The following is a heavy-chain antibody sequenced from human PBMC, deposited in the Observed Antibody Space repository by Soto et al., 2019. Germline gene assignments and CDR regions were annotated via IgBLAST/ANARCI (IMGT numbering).Heavy chain of an antibody. Sequence: QVQLVQSGAEVKKPGASVKVSCKASGYTFTSYGISWVRQAPGRGLEWMGWISAYNGNTNYAQKLQGRVTMTTDTSTSTAYMELRSLRSDDTAVYYCARDYSSGWYVNYGMDVWGQGTTVTVSS. J-gene: IGHJ6*02. CDR1: GYTFTSYG. D-gene: IGHD6-19*01. CDR3: ARDYSSGWYVNYGMDV. V-gene: IGHV1-18*01. CDR2: ISAYNGNT.